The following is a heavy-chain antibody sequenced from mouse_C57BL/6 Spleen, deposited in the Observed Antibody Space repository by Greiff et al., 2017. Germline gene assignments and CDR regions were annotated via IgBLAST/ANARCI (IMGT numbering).Heavy chain of an antibody. CDR3: ARDRVYYGNYEDWYFDV. CDR1: GYTFTSYW. Sequence: QVQLQQPGAELVKPGASVKMSCKASGYTFTSYWITWVKQRPGQGLEWIGDIYPGSGSTNYNEKFKSKATLTVDTSSSTAYMQLSSLTSEDSAVYYCARDRVYYGNYEDWYFDVWGTGTTVTVSS. CDR2: IYPGSGST. V-gene: IGHV1-55*01. J-gene: IGHJ1*03. D-gene: IGHD2-1*01.